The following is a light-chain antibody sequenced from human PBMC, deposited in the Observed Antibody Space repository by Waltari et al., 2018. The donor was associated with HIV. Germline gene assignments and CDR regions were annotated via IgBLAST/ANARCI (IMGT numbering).Light chain of an antibody. J-gene: IGLJ1*01. V-gene: IGLV1-40*03. CDR2: GTV. CDR1: SSNIGAGSV. Sequence: QSILTQPPSVSGAPGQNITVSCTGNSSNIGAGSVVHWYQQLPGTGPKIVIYGTVKRPSGIPDRFSGSKSGASVSLVIAGLQPEDEADYYCQSYDRSLRGNVFGTGTKVTVL. CDR3: QSYDRSLRGNV.